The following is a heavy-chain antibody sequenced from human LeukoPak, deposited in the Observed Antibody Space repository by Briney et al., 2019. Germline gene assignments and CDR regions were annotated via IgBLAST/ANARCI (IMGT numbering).Heavy chain of an antibody. V-gene: IGHV1-2*02. CDR1: GYTFTGYY. CDR3: ARVLWVAMTINSDAFDI. Sequence: ASVKVSCKASGYTFTGYYMHWVRQAPGQGLEWMGWINPNSGGTNYAQKFQGRVTMTRDTSISTAYMELSRLRSDDTAVYYCARVLWVAMTINSDAFDIWGQGTMVTVSS. D-gene: IGHD4-23*01. J-gene: IGHJ3*02. CDR2: INPNSGGT.